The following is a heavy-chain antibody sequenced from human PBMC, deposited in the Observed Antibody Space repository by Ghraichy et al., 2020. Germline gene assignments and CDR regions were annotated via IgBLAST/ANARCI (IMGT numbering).Heavy chain of an antibody. V-gene: IGHV6-1*01. CDR2: TYYRSKWYN. J-gene: IGHJ6*04. D-gene: IGHD4-23*01. CDR3: AREALTTVVTHPKLDV. CDR1: GDSVSSNSAA. Sequence: SQTLSLTCAISGDSVSSNSAAWNWIRQSPSRGLEWLGRTYYRSKWYNDYAVSVKSRITINPDTSKNQFSLQLNSVTPEDTAVYYCAREALTTVVTHPKLDVWGKGTTVTVSS.